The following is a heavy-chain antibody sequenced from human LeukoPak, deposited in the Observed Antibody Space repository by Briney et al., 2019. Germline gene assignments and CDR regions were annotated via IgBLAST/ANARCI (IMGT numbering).Heavy chain of an antibody. Sequence: PGGSLRLSCAASGFTFDDYAMHWVRQAPGEGLEWVSGISWNSGSIGYADSVKGRFTISRDNAKNTLYLQMNSLRAEDTAVYYCARDGFLGPVTAYLDYWGQGTLVTVSS. V-gene: IGHV3-9*01. CDR2: ISWNSGSI. CDR1: GFTFDDYA. J-gene: IGHJ4*02. D-gene: IGHD2-21*02. CDR3: ARDGFLGPVTAYLDY.